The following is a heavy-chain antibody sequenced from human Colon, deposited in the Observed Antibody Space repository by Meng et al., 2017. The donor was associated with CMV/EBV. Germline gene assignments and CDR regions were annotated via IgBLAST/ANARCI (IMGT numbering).Heavy chain of an antibody. D-gene: IGHD4-17*01. CDR2: IKTTTEGGTT. CDR3: TTDRDNSGDHLGY. Sequence: GGSLRLSCAASGFTFSNAWMLWVRHIPGKGLEWLGRIKTTTEGGTTDYAAPVKDRFTISRDDSNNMFYLQMNSLKSEDTGVYYCTTDRDNSGDHLGYWGQGTLVTVSS. J-gene: IGHJ4*02. V-gene: IGHV3-15*01. CDR1: GFTFSNAW.